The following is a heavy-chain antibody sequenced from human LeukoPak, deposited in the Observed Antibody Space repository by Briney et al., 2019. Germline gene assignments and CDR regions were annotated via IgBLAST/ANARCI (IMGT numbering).Heavy chain of an antibody. Sequence: GGSLRLSCAASGFSFSGYGMHWVRQAPGKGLEWVTFIRYDGSTKSYADSVKGRFTIARDNSKNTLYLQMNSLIAEDTAVYFCAKDYNNGFDYWGQGALVTVSS. CDR1: GFSFSGYG. D-gene: IGHD1-14*01. J-gene: IGHJ4*02. V-gene: IGHV3-30*02. CDR3: AKDYNNGFDY. CDR2: IRYDGSTK.